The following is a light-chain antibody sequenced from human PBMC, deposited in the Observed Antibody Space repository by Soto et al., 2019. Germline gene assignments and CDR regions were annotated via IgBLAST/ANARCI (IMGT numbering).Light chain of an antibody. Sequence: QSALTQPASLSGSPGQSITISCTGTSSDIGAYDYVSWFQQHPGKAPKLMISEVNNRPSGVPDRFSGSKSGNTASLTVSGLQAEDEADYYCSSYAATNNYVFGSGTKVTVL. CDR3: SSYAATNNYV. CDR2: EVN. J-gene: IGLJ1*01. CDR1: SSDIGAYDY. V-gene: IGLV2-8*01.